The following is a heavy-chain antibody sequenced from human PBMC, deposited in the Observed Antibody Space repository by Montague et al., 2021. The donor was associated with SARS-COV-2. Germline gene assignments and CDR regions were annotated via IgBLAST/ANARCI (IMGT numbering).Heavy chain of an antibody. CDR3: ARELILQYGMDV. Sequence: SLRLSYAASGFTFSSYAMHWVRQAPGKGLEWVAVISYDGSNKYYADSVKGRFTISRDNSKNTLYPQMNSLRAEDTAVYYCARELILQYGMDVWGQGTTVTVSS. J-gene: IGHJ6*02. CDR1: GFTFSSYA. D-gene: IGHD3-3*02. CDR2: ISYDGSNK. V-gene: IGHV3-30*04.